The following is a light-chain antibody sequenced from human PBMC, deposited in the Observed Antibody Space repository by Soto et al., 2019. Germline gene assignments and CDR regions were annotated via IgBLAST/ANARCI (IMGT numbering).Light chain of an antibody. J-gene: IGKJ4*01. CDR2: SAS. Sequence: DIQMTQSPSSLSASVGDRVTMTCRACQDISNYLVWYQQQPGKVPKLLMYSASTLHSGVPSRFSGSGSGTDFTLTISSLQPEDVGTYYCQRYDDAPLTFGGGTKVEIK. CDR3: QRYDDAPLT. V-gene: IGKV1-27*01. CDR1: QDISNY.